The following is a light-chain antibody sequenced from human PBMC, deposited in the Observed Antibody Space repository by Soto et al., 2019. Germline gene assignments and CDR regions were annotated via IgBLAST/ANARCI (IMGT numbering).Light chain of an antibody. J-gene: IGKJ5*01. CDR3: QQYGSSPLIS. V-gene: IGKV3-20*01. CDR1: QSVTSN. CDR2: GVS. Sequence: EIVMTQSAATLSVSPGERATLSCRASQSVTSNLAWYQQKPGQAPRLLMYGVSTRATGIPARFSGSGSGTDFTLTISRLEPEDVGMYYCQQYGSSPLISFGQGTRLEI.